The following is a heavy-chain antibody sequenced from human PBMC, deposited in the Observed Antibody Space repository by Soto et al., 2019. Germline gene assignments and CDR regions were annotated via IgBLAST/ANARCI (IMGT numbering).Heavy chain of an antibody. Sequence: GASVKVSCKASGGTFSSYTISWVRQAPGQGLEWMGRIIPILGIANYAQKFQGRVTITADKSTSTAYMELSSLRSEDTAVYYCAVTNRRGLYYYYMDVWGKGTTVTVSS. V-gene: IGHV1-69*02. CDR3: AVTNRRGLYYYYMDV. D-gene: IGHD2-2*01. CDR1: GGTFSSYT. CDR2: IIPILGIA. J-gene: IGHJ6*03.